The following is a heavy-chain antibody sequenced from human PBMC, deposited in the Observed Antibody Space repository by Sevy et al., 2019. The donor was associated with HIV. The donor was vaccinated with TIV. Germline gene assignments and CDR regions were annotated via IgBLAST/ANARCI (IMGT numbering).Heavy chain of an antibody. CDR2: IYYSGST. CDR3: ARYTSSSYWFFDL. D-gene: IGHD6-6*01. V-gene: IGHV4-59*11. Sequence: SETLSLTCTVSGGSINTHYWSWIRQSPGKGLEWIGYIYYSGSTNYNPSLKSRVTISLDTTNNQFSLRVTSVTAADTAVYYSARYTSSSYWFFDLWGRGTQVTVSS. CDR1: GGSINTHY. J-gene: IGHJ2*01.